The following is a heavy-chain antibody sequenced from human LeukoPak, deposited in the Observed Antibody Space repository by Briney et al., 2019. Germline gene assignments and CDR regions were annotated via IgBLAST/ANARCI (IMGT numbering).Heavy chain of an antibody. CDR1: GYTFTSYG. J-gene: IGHJ4*02. V-gene: IGHV1-18*01. CDR2: ISAYNGNT. CDR3: ARSGRRGRWFAASYYFDY. Sequence: ASVNVSCKASGYTFTSYGISWVRHAPGQGLECMVWISAYNGNTNYAQKLQGRVTMTTDTSTSTAYMELRSLRSDDTAVYYCARSGRRGRWFAASYYFDYWGQGTLVTVSS. D-gene: IGHD3-10*01.